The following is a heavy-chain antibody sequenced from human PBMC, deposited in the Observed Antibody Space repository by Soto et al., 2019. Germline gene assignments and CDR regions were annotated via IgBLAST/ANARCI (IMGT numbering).Heavy chain of an antibody. V-gene: IGHV3-30*18. J-gene: IGHJ5*02. Sequence: QVQLVESGGDVVQPGRSLRLSCAASGFTFSSYGMHWVRQTPGKGLEWVAVISYDGSNKFYADDVKGRFTISRDNSKSTLYMQMNSLTAEDSAVYYCAKDLAAGETGDYSWFDPWGQGTLVTVSS. CDR3: AKDLAAGETGDYSWFDP. CDR2: ISYDGSNK. CDR1: GFTFSSYG. D-gene: IGHD3-9*01.